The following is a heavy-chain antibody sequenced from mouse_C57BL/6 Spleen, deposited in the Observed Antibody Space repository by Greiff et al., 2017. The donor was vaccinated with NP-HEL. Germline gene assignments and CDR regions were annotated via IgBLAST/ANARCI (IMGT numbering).Heavy chain of an antibody. D-gene: IGHD1-1*01. V-gene: IGHV1-22*01. CDR1: GYTFTDYN. CDR3: ARRGLGSSYVGGYFDV. CDR2: INPNNGGT. J-gene: IGHJ1*03. Sequence: EVKLMESGPELVKPGASVKMSCKASGYTFTDYNMHWVKQSHGKSLEWIGYINPNNGGTSYNQKFKGKATLTVNKSSSTAYMELRSLTSEDSAVYYCARRGLGSSYVGGYFDVWGTGTTVTVSS.